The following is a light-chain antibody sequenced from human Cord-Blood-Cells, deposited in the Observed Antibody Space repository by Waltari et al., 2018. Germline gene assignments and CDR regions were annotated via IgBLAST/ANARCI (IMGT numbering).Light chain of an antibody. V-gene: IGLV2-11*01. CDR3: CSYAGSYTFV. Sequence: QSALTQPRSVSGSPGQSVTMSCTGTSRAVGGHNYVSWYQQHPGKAPKLMIYDVSKRPSGVPDRFSGSKSGNTASLTISGLQAEDEADYYCCSYAGSYTFVFGTGTKVTVL. CDR1: SRAVGGHNY. J-gene: IGLJ1*01. CDR2: DVS.